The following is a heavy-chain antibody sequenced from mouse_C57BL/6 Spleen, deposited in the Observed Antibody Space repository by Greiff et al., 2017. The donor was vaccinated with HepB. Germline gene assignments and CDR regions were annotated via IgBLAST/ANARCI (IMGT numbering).Heavy chain of an antibody. D-gene: IGHD1-1*02. V-gene: IGHV1-15*01. CDR2: IDPETGGT. Sequence: VQLQQSGAELVRPGASVTLSCKASGYTFTDYEMHWVKQTPVHGLEWIGAIDPETGGTAYNQKFKGKAILTADKSSSTAYMELRSLTSEDSAVYYCTRQGGYYAMDYWGQGTSVTVSS. CDR3: TRQGGYYAMDY. J-gene: IGHJ4*01. CDR1: GYTFTDYE.